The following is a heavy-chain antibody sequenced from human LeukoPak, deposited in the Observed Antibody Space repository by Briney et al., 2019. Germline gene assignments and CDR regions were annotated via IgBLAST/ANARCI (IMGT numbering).Heavy chain of an antibody. CDR3: ARVNKGYCSGGSCYPLGY. J-gene: IGHJ4*02. CDR1: GYTFTGYY. Sequence: ASVKVSCKASGYTFTGYYMHWVRQAPGQGLEWMGRINPNSGGINYAQKFQGRVTMTRDTSISTAYMELSRLRSDDTAVYYCARVNKGYCSGGSCYPLGYWGQGTLVTVSS. V-gene: IGHV1-2*06. CDR2: INPNSGGI. D-gene: IGHD2-15*01.